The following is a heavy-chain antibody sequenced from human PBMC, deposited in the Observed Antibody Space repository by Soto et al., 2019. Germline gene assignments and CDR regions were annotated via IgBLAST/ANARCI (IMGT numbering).Heavy chain of an antibody. CDR1: GFTFSIYA. V-gene: IGHV3-23*01. CDR2: ISGSGANT. Sequence: GGSLRLSCATSGFTFSIYAMSWVRQAPGKGLEWVSAISGSGANTYYADSVKGRFTISRDNSKNTLYLQMNSLRAKDTAVYYCAKAIRVTVDYWGQGTLVTVSS. D-gene: IGHD4-4*01. J-gene: IGHJ4*02. CDR3: AKAIRVTVDY.